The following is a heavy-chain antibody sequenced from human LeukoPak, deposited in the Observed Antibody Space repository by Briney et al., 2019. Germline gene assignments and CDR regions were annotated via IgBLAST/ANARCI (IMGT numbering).Heavy chain of an antibody. Sequence: PSQTLSLTCAVYGGSFSGYYWSWIRQPPGKGLEWIGEINHSGSTNYNPSLKSRVTISVDTSKNQFSLKLSSVTAADTAVYYCARDIAVAFFDYWGQGTLVTVSS. J-gene: IGHJ4*02. CDR1: GGSFSGYY. D-gene: IGHD6-19*01. CDR2: INHSGST. V-gene: IGHV4-34*01. CDR3: ARDIAVAFFDY.